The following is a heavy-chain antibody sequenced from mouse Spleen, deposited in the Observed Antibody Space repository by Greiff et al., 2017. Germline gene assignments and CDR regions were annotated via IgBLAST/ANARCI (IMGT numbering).Heavy chain of an antibody. V-gene: IGHV7-1*01. CDR3: ARDAEDYCGSSYFAY. D-gene: IGHD1-1*01. CDR1: GFTFSAFY. J-gene: IGHJ3*01. CDR2: SRHKANDYTK. Sequence: EVQLVESGGGLVQSGRSLRLSCATSGFTFSAFYMEWVRQAPGKGLEWIAASRHKANDYTKEYSATVKGPFIVSRDTSQSILYLQMNALRAEDTAIYYCARDAEDYCGSSYFAYWGQGTLVTVSA.